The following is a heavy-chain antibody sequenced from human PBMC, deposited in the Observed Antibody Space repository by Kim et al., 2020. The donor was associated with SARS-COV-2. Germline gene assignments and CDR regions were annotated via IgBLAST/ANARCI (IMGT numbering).Heavy chain of an antibody. J-gene: IGHJ4*02. V-gene: IGHV3-30*07. CDR3: ARDYYDSSGSGFYFDY. Sequence: SVKGRFTISRDSSKNTRYLQMNRLRAEETSVYYCARDYYDSSGSGFYFDYWGQGTLVTVSS. D-gene: IGHD3-22*01.